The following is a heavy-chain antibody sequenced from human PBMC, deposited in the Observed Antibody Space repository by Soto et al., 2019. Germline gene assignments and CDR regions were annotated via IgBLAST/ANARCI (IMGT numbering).Heavy chain of an antibody. J-gene: IGHJ6*03. Sequence: QVQLVQSGAEVKKPGSSVKVSCKASGGTFSSYTISWVRQAPGQGIEWMGRIIPILGIANYAQKFQGRVTITADKSTSTAYMELSSLRSEDTAVYYCARDRRLTSSSSDYYYYYMDVWGKGTTVTVSS. CDR3: ARDRRLTSSSSDYYYYYMDV. V-gene: IGHV1-69*08. D-gene: IGHD6-6*01. CDR1: GGTFSSYT. CDR2: IIPILGIA.